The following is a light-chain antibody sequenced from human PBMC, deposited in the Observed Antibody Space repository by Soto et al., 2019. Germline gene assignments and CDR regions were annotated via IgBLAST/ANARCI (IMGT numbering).Light chain of an antibody. CDR2: DGS. CDR3: CSYAGNSIYV. V-gene: IGLV2-23*01. J-gene: IGLJ1*01. CDR1: SSDVGNYDL. Sequence: QSALTQPASVSGSPGQPITISCTGTSSDVGNYDLVSWYQQYPGKAPKLIIYDGSKRPSGVSDRFSGSKSGNTASLTISGLQVEDEADYHCCSYAGNSIYVFGTGTKVTGL.